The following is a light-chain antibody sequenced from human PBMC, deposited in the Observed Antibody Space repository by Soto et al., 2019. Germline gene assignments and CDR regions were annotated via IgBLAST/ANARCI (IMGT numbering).Light chain of an antibody. Sequence: DIQMTQSPSYLSASVGDRVTITCRASQSISTYVNWYLQKPGKAPQLLIHAASSLQGGVPSRFSGSGSGTDFTLTISSLHPEDFATYYCQQSYSIPYVFGQATKLEIE. CDR3: QQSYSIPYV. V-gene: IGKV1-39*01. J-gene: IGKJ2*01. CDR1: QSISTY. CDR2: AAS.